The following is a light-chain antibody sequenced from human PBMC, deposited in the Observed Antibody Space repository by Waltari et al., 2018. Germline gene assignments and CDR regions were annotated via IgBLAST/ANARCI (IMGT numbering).Light chain of an antibody. CDR2: EAT. CDR3: QRYNSYPIT. J-gene: IGKJ3*01. CDR1: QSIGSW. V-gene: IGKV1-5*03. Sequence: DIQMTQSPSTLSASVRDRVTITCRASQSIGSWLAWSQQKPGKAPKLLIYEATSLESGVPSRFSASGSGTEFTLTISSLQPDDFATYYCQRYNSYPITFGPGTKVDI.